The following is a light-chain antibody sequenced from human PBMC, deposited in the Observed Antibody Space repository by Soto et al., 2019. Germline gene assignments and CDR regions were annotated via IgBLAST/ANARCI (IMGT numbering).Light chain of an antibody. CDR1: QSVSTN. CDR3: QQYNNGPAGT. V-gene: IGKV3-15*01. J-gene: IGKJ1*01. CDR2: GAS. Sequence: EIVMTQSPATLSVSPGERATLSCRASQSVSTNLAWYQQKPGQAPRLLIYGASTRATSIPARFSGTGSGTEFTLSISSLQSEDFAVDYCQQYNNGPAGTFGQGTKVEIK.